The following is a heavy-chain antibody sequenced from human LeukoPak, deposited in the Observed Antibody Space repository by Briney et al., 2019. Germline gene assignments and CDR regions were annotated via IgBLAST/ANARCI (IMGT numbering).Heavy chain of an antibody. V-gene: IGHV5-51*01. J-gene: IGHJ4*02. CDR2: IYPGDSDT. Sequence: GESLKISCKGSGYSFTSYWIGWVRQMPGKGLEWMGIIYPGDSDTRYSPSFQGQVTISADKSISTAYLQWSSLKASDTAMYYCARRDHYDSSGYPNLDYWGQGTLVTVSS. CDR3: ARRDHYDSSGYPNLDY. D-gene: IGHD3-22*01. CDR1: GYSFTSYW.